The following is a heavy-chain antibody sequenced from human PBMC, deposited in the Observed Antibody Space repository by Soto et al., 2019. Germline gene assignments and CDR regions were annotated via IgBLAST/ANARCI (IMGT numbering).Heavy chain of an antibody. CDR3: AADHSSGYYYLNY. J-gene: IGHJ4*02. CDR1: GFTFTSSA. CDR2: IVVGSGNT. D-gene: IGHD3-22*01. V-gene: IGHV1-58*01. Sequence: SVKVSCKASGFTFTSSAVQWVRQARGQRLEWIGWIVVGSGNTNYAQKFQERVTITRDMSTSTAYMELSSLRSEDTAVYYCAADHSSGYYYLNYWGQGTLVTVSS.